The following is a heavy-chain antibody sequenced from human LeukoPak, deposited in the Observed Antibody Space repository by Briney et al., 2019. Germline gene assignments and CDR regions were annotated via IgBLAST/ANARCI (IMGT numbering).Heavy chain of an antibody. J-gene: IGHJ4*02. Sequence: PGRSLRLSCAASGFTFSSYGMHWVRQAPGKGLEWVAVIWYDGSNKYYADSVKGRFTISRDNSKNTLYLQMNSLRAEDTAVYYCAREFEGSSWAYFDYWGQGTLVTVPS. D-gene: IGHD6-13*01. CDR1: GFTFSSYG. V-gene: IGHV3-33*01. CDR3: AREFEGSSWAYFDY. CDR2: IWYDGSNK.